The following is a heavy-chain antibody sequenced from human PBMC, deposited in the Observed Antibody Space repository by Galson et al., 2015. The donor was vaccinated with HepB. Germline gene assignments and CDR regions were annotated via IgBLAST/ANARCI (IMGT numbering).Heavy chain of an antibody. V-gene: IGHV3-7*03. D-gene: IGHD3-22*01. CDR1: GFTFRNYW. Sequence: SLRLSCAASGFTFRNYWMSWVRQAPGKGLEWVANIKRDGSEKYYVDSVRGRFTISRDNAKNSVYLQMNSLRAEDTAVYYCAREDYYDSSGYYSQGKWGQGTRVTVSS. CDR3: AREDYYDSSGYYSQGK. CDR2: IKRDGSEK. J-gene: IGHJ4*02.